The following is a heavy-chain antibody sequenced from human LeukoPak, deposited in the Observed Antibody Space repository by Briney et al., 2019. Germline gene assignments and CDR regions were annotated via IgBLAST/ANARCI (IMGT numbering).Heavy chain of an antibody. V-gene: IGHV4-39*07. CDR1: GGSISSSSYY. D-gene: IGHD3-22*01. J-gene: IGHJ6*02. CDR3: VRDQRYDSSGYYSHNYYGMDV. CDR2: IYYSGST. Sequence: SETLSLTCTVSGGSISSSSYYWGWIRQPPGKGLEWIGSIYYSGSTYYNPSLKSRVTISVDTSKNQFSLKLSSVTAADTAVYYCVRDQRYDSSGYYSHNYYGMDVWGQGTTVTVSS.